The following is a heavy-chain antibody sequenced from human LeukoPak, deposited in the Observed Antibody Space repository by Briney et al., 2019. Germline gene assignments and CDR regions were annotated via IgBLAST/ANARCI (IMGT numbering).Heavy chain of an antibody. CDR3: ARNSGWFRFDY. V-gene: IGHV3-7*03. CDR1: GFTFSNYW. D-gene: IGHD6-19*01. Sequence: GRSLRLSCAASGFTFSNYWMDWVRQSPGKGLEWVANIKEDGSDKYYVDSVKGRFTISRGNAKNSLYLQMNSLRAEDTAVYYCARNSGWFRFDYWGQGTLVTVSS. J-gene: IGHJ4*02. CDR2: IKEDGSDK.